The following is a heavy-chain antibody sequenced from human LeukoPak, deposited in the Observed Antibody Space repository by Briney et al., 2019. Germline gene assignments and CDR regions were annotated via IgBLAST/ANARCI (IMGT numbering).Heavy chain of an antibody. CDR1: GGTFSSYA. CDR2: IIPILGIA. Sequence: GASVKVSCKASGGTFSSYAISWVRQAPGQGLEWMGRIIPILGIANYAQKFQGRVTITADKSTSTAYMELSSLRSEDTAVCYCARDHYGGNSRDWYFDLWGRGTLVTVSS. CDR3: ARDHYGGNSRDWYFDL. J-gene: IGHJ2*01. D-gene: IGHD4-23*01. V-gene: IGHV1-69*04.